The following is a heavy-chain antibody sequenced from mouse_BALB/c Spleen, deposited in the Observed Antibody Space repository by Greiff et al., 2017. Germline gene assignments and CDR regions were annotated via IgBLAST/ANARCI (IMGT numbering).Heavy chain of an antibody. CDR2: ISSGGSYT. CDR3: TRDNGSSYTLEDYFDY. Sequence: DVKLQESGGGLVKPGGSLKLSCAASGFTFSSYTMSWVRQTPEKRLEWVATISSGGSYTYYPDSVKGRFTISRDNAKNTLYLQMSSLKSEDTAMYYCTRDNGSSYTLEDYFDYWGQGTTLTVSS. V-gene: IGHV5-6-4*01. D-gene: IGHD1-1*01. J-gene: IGHJ2*01. CDR1: GFTFSSYT.